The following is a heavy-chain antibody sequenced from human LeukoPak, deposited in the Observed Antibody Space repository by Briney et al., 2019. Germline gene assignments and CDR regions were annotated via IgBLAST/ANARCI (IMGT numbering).Heavy chain of an antibody. CDR2: ISGSGGST. J-gene: IGHJ6*03. V-gene: IGHV3-23*01. Sequence: GGSLRLSCAASGFTFSSYGMSWVRQAPGKGLEWVSAISGSGGSTYYADSVKGRFTISRDNSKNTLYLQMNSLRAEDTAVYYCAKVIRSGSGSKYYYYYYMDVWGKGTTVTISS. D-gene: IGHD3-10*01. CDR1: GFTFSSYG. CDR3: AKVIRSGSGSKYYYYYYMDV.